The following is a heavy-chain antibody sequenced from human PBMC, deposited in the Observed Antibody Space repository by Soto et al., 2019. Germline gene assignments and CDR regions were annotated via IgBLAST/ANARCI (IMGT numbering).Heavy chain of an antibody. J-gene: IGHJ4*02. CDR2: IYYSGST. Sequence: SETLSLTCIVSGDSISNDFYSWGLIRQPPGKGLEWIGSIYYSGSTFYNPSLNSRVIMSVDTSKNQFSLKMNSVTAADTAVYYCARQRFTMIVGIGEFDYWGPGTLVIVSS. CDR3: ARQRFTMIVGIGEFDY. D-gene: IGHD3-22*01. CDR1: GDSISNDFYS. V-gene: IGHV4-39*01.